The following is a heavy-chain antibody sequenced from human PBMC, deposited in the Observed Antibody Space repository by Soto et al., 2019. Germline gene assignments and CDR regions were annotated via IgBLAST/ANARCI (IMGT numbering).Heavy chain of an antibody. CDR1: GGSISSSSYY. D-gene: IGHD2-8*01. Sequence: LSLTCTVSGGSISSSSYYWGWIRQPPGKGLEWIGSIYYSGSTYYNPSLKSRVTISVDTSKNQFSLKLSSVTAADTAVYYCARHNGYCTNGVCYTGLPYYYYMDGWGKGNTVTFSS. J-gene: IGHJ6*03. CDR3: ARHNGYCTNGVCYTGLPYYYYMDG. CDR2: IYYSGST. V-gene: IGHV4-39*01.